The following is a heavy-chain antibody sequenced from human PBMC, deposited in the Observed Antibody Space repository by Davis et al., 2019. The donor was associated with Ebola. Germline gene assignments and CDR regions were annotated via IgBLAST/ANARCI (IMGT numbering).Heavy chain of an antibody. D-gene: IGHD3-10*01. CDR3: ARAQYGSGSYYFYYYGLDV. V-gene: IGHV4-59*08. CDR2: IYSSGST. CDR1: GGSISGHY. Sequence: MPSETLSLTCTVSGGSISGHYWSWVRQPPGKGLEWIAFIYSSGSTNYNPSLKSRVTISVDTSKNQFSLKLKSVTAADTAVYYCARAQYGSGSYYFYYYGLDVWGQGTTVTVS. J-gene: IGHJ6*02.